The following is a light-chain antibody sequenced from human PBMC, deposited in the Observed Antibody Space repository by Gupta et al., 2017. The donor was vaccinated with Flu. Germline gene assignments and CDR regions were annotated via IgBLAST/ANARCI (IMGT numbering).Light chain of an antibody. CDR2: WAT. CDR1: QSVLYDSTEKDY. J-gene: IGKJ4*01. Sequence: SLGERATITCKSSQSVLYDSTEKDYLSWYQQKPGQPPKLLINWATTRESGVPDRFTASGSGTDFTLTITSLQAEDVAIYYCQQYYDIPFTFGGGTKVEIK. V-gene: IGKV4-1*01. CDR3: QQYYDIPFT.